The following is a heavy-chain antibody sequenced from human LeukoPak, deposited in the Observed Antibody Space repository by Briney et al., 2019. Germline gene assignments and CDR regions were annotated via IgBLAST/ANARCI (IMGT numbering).Heavy chain of an antibody. V-gene: IGHV3-23*01. CDR1: GFSFNNFA. J-gene: IGHJ3*02. Sequence: GGSLRLSCVASGFSFNNFAMTWVRQAPGKGLEWVSTISDYEHYADSVRGRFAISRDNSRKTVFLQMNSLTPEDAATYYCAKEAGGYYYDSSGPGLGAFDIWGQGTMVTVSS. CDR3: AKEAGGYYYDSSGPGLGAFDI. CDR2: ISDYE. D-gene: IGHD3-22*01.